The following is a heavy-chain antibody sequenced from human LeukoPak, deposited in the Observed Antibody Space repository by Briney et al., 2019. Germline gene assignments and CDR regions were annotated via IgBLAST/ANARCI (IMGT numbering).Heavy chain of an antibody. V-gene: IGHV3-7*01. CDR2: IKQDGSEK. J-gene: IGHJ4*02. CDR1: GFTFSTYW. D-gene: IGHD5-24*01. Sequence: GGSLRLSCATSGFTFSTYWMSWVRQAPGKGLEWVANIKQDGSEKYYADSVTGRFTIPRDNAKNLLYLQMNSLRVEDTAVYYCANGDGSDYWGQGTLVTVSS. CDR3: ANGDGSDY.